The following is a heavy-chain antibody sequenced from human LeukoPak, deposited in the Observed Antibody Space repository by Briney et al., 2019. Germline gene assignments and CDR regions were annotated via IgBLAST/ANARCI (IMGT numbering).Heavy chain of an antibody. Sequence: PGGSLRLPCAASGFTFSSYWMSWVRQAPGKGLEWVANIKQDGSQKYYVGSVKGRFTISRDNTKNSLYLQMNSLRVDDTAVYYCARDRGGYTYSHDYWGQGTLVTVSS. V-gene: IGHV3-7*01. CDR2: IKQDGSQK. J-gene: IGHJ4*02. CDR1: GFTFSSYW. CDR3: ARDRGGYTYSHDY. D-gene: IGHD5-18*01.